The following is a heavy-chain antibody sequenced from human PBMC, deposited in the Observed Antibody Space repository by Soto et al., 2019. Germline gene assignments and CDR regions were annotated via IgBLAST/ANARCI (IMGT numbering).Heavy chain of an antibody. V-gene: IGHV5-51*01. CDR2: IYPGDSDT. CDR3: AIRLALTGPASDWFDP. Sequence: LGESLKISCKGSGYRFTNYWIGWVRQMPGKGLEWMGIIYPGDSDTRYSPSFQGQVTISADKSTNTVHLQWSSLKASDTAMYYCAIRLALTGPASDWFDPWGQGTLVPVSS. J-gene: IGHJ5*02. CDR1: GYRFTNYW. D-gene: IGHD6-19*01.